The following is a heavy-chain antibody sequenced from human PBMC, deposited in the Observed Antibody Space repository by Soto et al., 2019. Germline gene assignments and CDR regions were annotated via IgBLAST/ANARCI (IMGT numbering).Heavy chain of an antibody. Sequence: ASVKVSCKASGYTFTSYGISGVRQAPGQGLEWMGWISAYNGNTNYAQKLQGRVTMTTDTYTSTAYMELRSMRSDDTAVYDCERNAEGSFYYYYYGMDVWGQGTTVTVSS. J-gene: IGHJ6*02. D-gene: IGHD2-15*01. CDR3: ERNAEGSFYYYYYGMDV. CDR2: ISAYNGNT. CDR1: GYTFTSYG. V-gene: IGHV1-18*01.